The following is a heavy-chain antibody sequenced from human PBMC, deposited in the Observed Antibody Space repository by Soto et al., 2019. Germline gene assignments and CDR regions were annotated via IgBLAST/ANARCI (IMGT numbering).Heavy chain of an antibody. CDR1: GFSVSSSH. D-gene: IGHD3-10*01. J-gene: IGHJ5*02. CDR2: IYSGGAT. V-gene: IGHV3-53*01. Sequence: EVQLVDSGGGLIQPGGSLRLSCAASGFSVSSSHMIWVRQAPGTGLEWVSVIYSGGATYYAVSVKGRFTISRDRSKNTVSLQMDGLRTEDTAVYHCAKLGPYGSESYSFRYNWIDTWGQGTLVTVSS. CDR3: AKLGPYGSESYSFRYNWIDT.